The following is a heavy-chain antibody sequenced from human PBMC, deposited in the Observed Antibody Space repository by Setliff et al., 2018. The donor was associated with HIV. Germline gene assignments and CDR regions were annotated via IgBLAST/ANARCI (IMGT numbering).Heavy chain of an antibody. Sequence: GESLKISCAVSGFIFRNYWMTWVRRAPGRGLEWVASINQDESEKYYVDSVKGRFTISRDNAQNSLYLQMNSLGAEDTAVYYCAGRHRSGSYFDPWGQGTLVTVSS. D-gene: IGHD3-10*01. J-gene: IGHJ5*02. V-gene: IGHV3-7*01. CDR3: AGRHRSGSYFDP. CDR2: INQDESEK. CDR1: GFIFRNYW.